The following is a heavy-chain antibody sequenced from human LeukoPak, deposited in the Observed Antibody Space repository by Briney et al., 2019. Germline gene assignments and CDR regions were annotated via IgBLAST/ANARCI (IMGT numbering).Heavy chain of an antibody. Sequence: GSLRLSCAASGFTFDDYAMRWVRQAPGKGLEWVSLISGDGGSTYYADSVKGRFTISRDNSKNSLYLQMNSLRTEDTALYYCANDVDTAMPRDYWGQGTLVTVSS. V-gene: IGHV3-43*02. D-gene: IGHD5-18*01. J-gene: IGHJ4*02. CDR2: ISGDGGST. CDR1: GFTFDDYA. CDR3: ANDVDTAMPRDY.